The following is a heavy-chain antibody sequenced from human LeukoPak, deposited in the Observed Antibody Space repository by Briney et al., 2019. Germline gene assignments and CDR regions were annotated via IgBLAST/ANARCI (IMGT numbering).Heavy chain of an antibody. CDR2: ISSNGGST. CDR3: ARSVSGYRFHY. D-gene: IGHD5-12*01. Sequence: PGGSLRLSCAASGFTFSSYAMHWVRQAPGKGLEYVSAISSNGGSTYYANSVRGRFTISRDNSKNTLYLQMGSLRAEDMAVYYCARSVSGYRFHYWGQGTLVTVSS. J-gene: IGHJ4*02. CDR1: GFTFSSYA. V-gene: IGHV3-64*01.